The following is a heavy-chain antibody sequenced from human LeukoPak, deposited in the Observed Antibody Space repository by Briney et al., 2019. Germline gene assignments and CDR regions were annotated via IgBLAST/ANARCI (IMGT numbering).Heavy chain of an antibody. CDR2: IRSKAYGGTT. CDR3: TTDRRVGALWYYYYYMDV. Sequence: PGGSLRLSCTASGFTFGDYAMSWFRQAPGKGLEWVGFIRSKAYGGTTEYAASVKGRFTISRDDSKNTLYLQMNSLKTEDTAVYYCTTDRRVGALWYYYYYMDVWGKGTTVTVSS. V-gene: IGHV3-49*03. D-gene: IGHD1-26*01. J-gene: IGHJ6*03. CDR1: GFTFGDYA.